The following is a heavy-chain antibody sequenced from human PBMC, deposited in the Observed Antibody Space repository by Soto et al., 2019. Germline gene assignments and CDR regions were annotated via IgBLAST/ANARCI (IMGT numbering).Heavy chain of an antibody. Sequence: PSETLSLTCAVYGGSFSGYYWSWIRQPPGKGLEWIGEINHGGSTNYNPSLKSRVTISVDTSKNQFSLKLSSVTAADTAVYYCARLTFGGVIVLRGYSLWWFDPWGQGTLVTVSS. CDR1: GGSFSGYY. CDR2: INHGGST. V-gene: IGHV4-34*01. D-gene: IGHD3-16*02. J-gene: IGHJ5*02. CDR3: ARLTFGGVIVLRGYSLWWFDP.